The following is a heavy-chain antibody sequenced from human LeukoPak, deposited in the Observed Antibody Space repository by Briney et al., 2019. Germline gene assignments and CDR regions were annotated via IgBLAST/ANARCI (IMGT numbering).Heavy chain of an antibody. D-gene: IGHD1-26*01. V-gene: IGHV3-23*01. J-gene: IGHJ4*02. Sequence: GGSLRLSCAASGFTFRNYVMSWVRQTPEKGLEWVSAITADGGGTNHADSVKGRLTISRDNSKNTLYLQMNSLRAEDTAIYYCAKEASSGNFVTIDCWGQGALVTVSS. CDR1: GFTFRNYV. CDR3: AKEASSGNFVTIDC. CDR2: ITADGGGT.